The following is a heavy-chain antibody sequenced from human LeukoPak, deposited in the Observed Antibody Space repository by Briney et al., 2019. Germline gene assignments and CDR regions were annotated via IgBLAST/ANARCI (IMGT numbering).Heavy chain of an antibody. CDR1: GYTFTSYG. V-gene: IGHV1-18*01. D-gene: IGHD4/OR15-4a*01. CDR3: ARSAPYGDDAFDI. CDR2: ISAYNGNT. Sequence: GASVKVSCKASGYTFTSYGISWVRQAPGQGLEWMGWISAYNGNTNYAQKLQGRVTMTTDTSTSTAYVELRSLRSDDTAVYYCARSAPYGDDAFDIWGQGTMVTVSS. J-gene: IGHJ3*02.